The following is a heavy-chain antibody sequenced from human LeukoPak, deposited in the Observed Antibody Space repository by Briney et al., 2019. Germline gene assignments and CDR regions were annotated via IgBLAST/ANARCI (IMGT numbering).Heavy chain of an antibody. Sequence: ASVKVSCKASGYTFTSYDINWVRQATGQGLEWMGWMNPNSGNTGYAQKFQGRVTMTRNTSISTAYMELSSLRSEDTAVYYCARGLPGYYDYVWGSYRYNWFDPWGQGTLVTASS. J-gene: IGHJ5*02. CDR1: GYTFTSYD. V-gene: IGHV1-8*01. D-gene: IGHD3-16*02. CDR3: ARGLPGYYDYVWGSYRYNWFDP. CDR2: MNPNSGNT.